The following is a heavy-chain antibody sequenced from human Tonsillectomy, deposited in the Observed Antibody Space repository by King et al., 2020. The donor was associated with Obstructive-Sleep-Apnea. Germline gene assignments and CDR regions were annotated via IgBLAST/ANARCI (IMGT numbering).Heavy chain of an antibody. D-gene: IGHD3-22*01. Sequence: VQLQESGPGLVKPSQTLSLTCTVSGGSISSGGYYWSWIRQHPGKGLEWIWYIYYSWSPYYNPSLESRVTISVETSKNQFSLKLSSVTAADTAVYYCAVAGDSSGYYTPTMYYFDYWGQGTLVTDSS. CDR2: IYYSWSP. CDR1: GGSISSGGYY. J-gene: IGHJ4*02. CDR3: AVAGDSSGYYTPTMYYFDY. V-gene: IGHV4-31*03.